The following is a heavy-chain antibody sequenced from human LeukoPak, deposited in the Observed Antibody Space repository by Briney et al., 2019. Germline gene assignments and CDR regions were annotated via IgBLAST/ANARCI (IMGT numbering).Heavy chain of an antibody. CDR2: ISGSGGST. J-gene: IGHJ4*02. Sequence: GGSLRLSCAASGFTLSNSAMSWVRQAPGKGLEWVSAISGSGGSTYYADSVKGRFTISRDNSKNTLYLQMNSLRAEDTAVYYCAKDCGGSCSSWGQGTLVTVSS. CDR1: GFTLSNSA. D-gene: IGHD2-15*01. CDR3: AKDCGGSCSS. V-gene: IGHV3-23*01.